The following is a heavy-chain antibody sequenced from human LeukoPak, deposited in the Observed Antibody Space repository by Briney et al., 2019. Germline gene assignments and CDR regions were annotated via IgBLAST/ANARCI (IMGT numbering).Heavy chain of an antibody. Sequence: LTGGSLRLSCADSGITFSRYWMSWVRQAPGKGLEWVANIKQDGGEKYYVDSVRGRFTISRDNAKNSLYLQMNSLRAEDTAVYYCARDGRPLDYWGQGTLVTVSS. J-gene: IGHJ4*02. CDR3: ARDGRPLDY. V-gene: IGHV3-7*03. CDR2: IKQDGGEK. CDR1: GITFSRYW.